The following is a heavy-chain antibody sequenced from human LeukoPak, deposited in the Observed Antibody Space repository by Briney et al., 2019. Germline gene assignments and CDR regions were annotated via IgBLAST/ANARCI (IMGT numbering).Heavy chain of an antibody. J-gene: IGHJ5*02. CDR1: GFTLSNYA. CDR2: MASSVRTI. D-gene: IGHD3-22*01. Sequence: GGSLRLSCSASGFTLSNYAMNWVRQAPGKGLEWVSYMASSVRTIYYADSVKGRFTISRDKAKSSLYLQMNSLRADDTAVYYCATSRGYSFRWFQPCGQGTLVTVSS. CDR3: ATSRGYSFRWFQP. V-gene: IGHV3-48*03.